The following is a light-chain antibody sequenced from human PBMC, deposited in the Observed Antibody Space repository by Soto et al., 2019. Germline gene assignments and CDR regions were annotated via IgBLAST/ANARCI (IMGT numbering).Light chain of an antibody. CDR2: EVS. CDR3: SSYAGSNIVV. Sequence: QSALTQPPSASGSPGQSVTISCTGTSSDVGGYNYVSWYQQHPGKAHKLMIYEVSKRPSGVPDRFSGSKSGNTASLTVSGLQAEDEADYYCSSYAGSNIVVFGGGTKLTVL. J-gene: IGLJ2*01. CDR1: SSDVGGYNY. V-gene: IGLV2-8*01.